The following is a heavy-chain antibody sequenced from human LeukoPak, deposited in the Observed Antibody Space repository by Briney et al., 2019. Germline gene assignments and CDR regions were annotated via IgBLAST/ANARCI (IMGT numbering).Heavy chain of an antibody. V-gene: IGHV3-21*01. CDR3: VRGSYYGSGSFDY. CDR2: ISSSGSYI. J-gene: IGHJ4*02. CDR1: GFIFSSYS. D-gene: IGHD3-10*01. Sequence: GGSLRLSCTASGFIFSSYSMNWVRQAPGKGLEWVSSISSSGSYIYYADSVKGRFTISRDSAKSSLYLRMNSLRAGDTAVYYCVRGSYYGSGSFDYWGQGTLVTVSS.